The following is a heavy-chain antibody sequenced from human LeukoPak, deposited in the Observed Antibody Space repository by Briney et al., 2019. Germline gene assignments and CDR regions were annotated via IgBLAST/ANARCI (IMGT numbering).Heavy chain of an antibody. V-gene: IGHV3-21*01. D-gene: IGHD3-16*02. Sequence: GGSLRLSCAASGFTFSTYSMNWVRQAPGKGLEWVSSITSSSSYIYYADSVKGRFTISRDNAKNSLYLQMNSLRAEDTAVYYCARDPYDYVWGSYRYPYYFDYWGQGTLVTVSS. CDR2: ITSSSSYI. CDR3: ARDPYDYVWGSYRYPYYFDY. CDR1: GFTFSTYS. J-gene: IGHJ4*02.